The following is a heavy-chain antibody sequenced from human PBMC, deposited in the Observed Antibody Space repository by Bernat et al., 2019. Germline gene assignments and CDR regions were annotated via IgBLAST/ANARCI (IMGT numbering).Heavy chain of an antibody. CDR3: ARGVAGSLAYFDF. V-gene: IGHV4-31*03. D-gene: IGHD2-21*01. CDR2: IYYSGNT. CDR1: GGSVNSGDSS. Sequence: QMQLQESGPGLVKPSETLSLTCTVSGGSVNSGDSSWTWIRQHPGKGLEWIGQIYYSGNTFYNPSLKSRVSSSLDTSQNQFSLRLTSVTAADTAVYFCARGVAGSLAYFDFWGPGTRVTVSS. J-gene: IGHJ4*02.